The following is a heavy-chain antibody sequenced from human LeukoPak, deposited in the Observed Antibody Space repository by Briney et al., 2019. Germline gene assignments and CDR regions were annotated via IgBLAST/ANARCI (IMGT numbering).Heavy chain of an antibody. CDR3: AARYSNSGRGVFVDY. Sequence: RGSLRLSCAASGFTFSSYDMRWVRQAPGKGLEWVSYIYGSGTSTYYADSVKGRFTISRDNSKNTLYLEMNSLRAKDTVEYYCAARYSNSGRGVFVDYWGQGTLVTVSS. J-gene: IGHJ4*02. CDR2: IYGSGTST. CDR1: GFTFSSYD. D-gene: IGHD6-13*01. V-gene: IGHV3-23*01.